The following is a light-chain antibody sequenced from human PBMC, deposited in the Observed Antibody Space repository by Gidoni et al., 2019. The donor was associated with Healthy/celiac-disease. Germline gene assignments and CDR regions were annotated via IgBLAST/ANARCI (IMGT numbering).Light chain of an antibody. Sequence: DIQMTQSPSSLSASVGDRVTITCRASQSISSYLNWYQQKPGKAPKLLIYAASSLQSGVPARFSGSGSGTDFTLTISSLQPEDFATYYCQQSDSTPVTFXXXTKVEIK. J-gene: IGKJ1*01. V-gene: IGKV1-39*01. CDR1: QSISSY. CDR3: QQSDSTPVT. CDR2: AAS.